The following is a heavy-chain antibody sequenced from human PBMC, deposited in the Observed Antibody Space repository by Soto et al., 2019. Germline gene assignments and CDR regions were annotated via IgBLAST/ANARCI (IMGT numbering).Heavy chain of an antibody. V-gene: IGHV3-23*01. CDR1: GFTFSSYA. CDR2: ISGSGDST. Sequence: EVQLLESGGGLVQPGGPLRLSCAASGFTFSSYAMTWVRQAPGKGLEWVSSISGSGDSTYYADSVKGRFTISRDNSKNTLYLQMNSLRGEDTAVYYCAKARRVTITGRIDNWGRGTLVTASS. CDR3: AKARRVTITGRIDN. D-gene: IGHD3-10*01. J-gene: IGHJ4*02.